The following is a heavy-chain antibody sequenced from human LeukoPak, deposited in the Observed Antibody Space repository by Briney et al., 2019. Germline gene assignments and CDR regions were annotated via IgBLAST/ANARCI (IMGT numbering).Heavy chain of an antibody. Sequence: GESLKISCKGSGYSFTNYWIGWVRQMPGKGLEWMGIIYPGDSDTRYGPSFQGQVTISADKSISTAYLQWSSLKASDTAMYYCARHRGYCNLDFDLWGRGTLVTVSS. J-gene: IGHJ2*01. CDR2: IYPGDSDT. D-gene: IGHD2-21*02. V-gene: IGHV5-51*01. CDR1: GYSFTNYW. CDR3: ARHRGYCNLDFDL.